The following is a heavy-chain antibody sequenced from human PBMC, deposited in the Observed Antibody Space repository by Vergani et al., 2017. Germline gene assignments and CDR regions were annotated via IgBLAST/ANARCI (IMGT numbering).Heavy chain of an antibody. J-gene: IGHJ3*02. Sequence: EVQLVESGGGLVKPGGSLRLSCAASGFTFSNAWMNWVRQAPGKGLEWVGRIKSKTDGGTTDYAAPVKGRFTISRDDSKNTLYLQMNSLKTEDTAVYYCTTXKPYYDSSGYYLDAFDIWGQGTMVTVSS. CDR2: IKSKTDGGTT. V-gene: IGHV3-15*07. CDR3: TTXKPYYDSSGYYLDAFDI. D-gene: IGHD3-22*01. CDR1: GFTFSNAW.